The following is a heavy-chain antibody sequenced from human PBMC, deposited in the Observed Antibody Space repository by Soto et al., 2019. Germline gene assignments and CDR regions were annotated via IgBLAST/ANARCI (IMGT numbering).Heavy chain of an antibody. CDR2: MRANSGDT. CDR1: GDIFTNFD. V-gene: IGHV1-8*01. CDR3: ARYIYGQGFKA. D-gene: IGHD3-3*02. Sequence: QVQLVQPGAEVRKPGASVKVSCKASGDIFTNFDFNWVRQATGQGLEWIGWMRANSGDTGHDQKFQGRVSMTRDTSMSTAYMELSGLRAEDTAVYYCARYIYGQGFKAWGQGTLVFVSS. J-gene: IGHJ5*02.